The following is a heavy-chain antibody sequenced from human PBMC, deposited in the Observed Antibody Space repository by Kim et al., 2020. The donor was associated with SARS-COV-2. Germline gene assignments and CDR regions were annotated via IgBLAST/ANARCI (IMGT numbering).Heavy chain of an antibody. Sequence: SETLSLTCTVSGGSISSSSYYWGWIRQPPGKGLEWIGSIYYSGSTYYNPSLKSRVTIYVDTSKNQFSLKLSSVTAADTAVYYCASNDIVVVPAAPNDAFDIWGQGTMVTVSS. J-gene: IGHJ3*02. V-gene: IGHV4-39*01. CDR2: IYYSGST. CDR3: ASNDIVVVPAAPNDAFDI. CDR1: GGSISSSSYY. D-gene: IGHD2-2*01.